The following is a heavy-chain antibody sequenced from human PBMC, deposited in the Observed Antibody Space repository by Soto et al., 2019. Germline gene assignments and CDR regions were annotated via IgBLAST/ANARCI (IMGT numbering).Heavy chain of an antibody. D-gene: IGHD2-21*02. V-gene: IGHV1-69*06. CDR2: IIPIFGTA. CDR3: ASGDIVVVTATY. CDR1: GGTFSSYA. J-gene: IGHJ4*02. Sequence: SVKVSCKASGGTFSSYAISWVRQAPGQGLEWMGGIIPIFGTANYAQKFQGRVTITADKSTSTTYMELSSLRSEDTAVYYCASGDIVVVTATYWGQGTLVTVSS.